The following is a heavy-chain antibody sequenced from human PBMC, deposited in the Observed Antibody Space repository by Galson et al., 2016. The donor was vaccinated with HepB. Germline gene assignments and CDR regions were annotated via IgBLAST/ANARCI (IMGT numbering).Heavy chain of an antibody. CDR1: GFTFTAYG. CDR2: INAYNRNT. Sequence: SVKVSCKASGFTFTAYGISWVRQAPGQGLEWMGWINAYNRNTNYAQSFQGRVTMTTDTSTGTAYMELWNLRSDDTALYYCARVLGGYDFYPWGQGTLVTASS. V-gene: IGHV1-18*01. J-gene: IGHJ5*02. CDR3: ARVLGGYDFYP. D-gene: IGHD5-12*01.